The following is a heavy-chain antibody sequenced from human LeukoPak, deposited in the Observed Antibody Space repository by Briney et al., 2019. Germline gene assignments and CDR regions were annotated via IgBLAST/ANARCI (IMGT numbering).Heavy chain of an antibody. CDR3: ARVLITMIVVVSGDAFDI. Sequence: GGSLRLSCAASGFTFSSYAMHWVRQAPGKGLEWVAVISYEGSNKYYADSVKGRFIISRDNSKNTLYLQMNSLRAEDTAVYYCARVLITMIVVVSGDAFDIWGQGTMVTVSS. D-gene: IGHD3-22*01. CDR1: GFTFSSYA. J-gene: IGHJ3*02. V-gene: IGHV3-30-3*01. CDR2: ISYEGSNK.